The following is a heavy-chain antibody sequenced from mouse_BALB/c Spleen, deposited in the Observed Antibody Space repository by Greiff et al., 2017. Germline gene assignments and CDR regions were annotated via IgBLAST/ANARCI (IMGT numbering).Heavy chain of an antibody. J-gene: IGHJ4*01. CDR2: ISSGSSTI. D-gene: IGHD2-14*01. V-gene: IGHV5-17*02. Sequence: EVQGVESGGGLVQPGGSRKLSCAASGFTFSSFGMHWVRQAPEKGLEWVAYISSGSSTIYYADTVKGRFTISRDNPKNTLFLQMTSLRSEDTAMYYCARRGYEGGEGYYAMDYWGQGTSVTVSS. CDR1: GFTFSSFG. CDR3: ARRGYEGGEGYYAMDY.